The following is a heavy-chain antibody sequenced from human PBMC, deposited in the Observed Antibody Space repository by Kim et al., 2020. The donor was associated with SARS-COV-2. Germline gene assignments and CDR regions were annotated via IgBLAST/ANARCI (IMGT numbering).Heavy chain of an antibody. CDR1: GGSLSSSSYY. CDR3: ALHQRYIIGWSVPFYY. V-gene: IGHV4-39*01. D-gene: IGHD6-19*01. J-gene: IGHJ6*01. CDR2: AYYIGNT. Sequence: SETLSLTCTVSGGSLSSSSYYWGWIRQPPGKGLEWIGTAYYIGNTYYNPSLKSRVTISVDTSKNQFSLKLCSVTAAYTAVYYCALHQRYIIGWSVPFYY.